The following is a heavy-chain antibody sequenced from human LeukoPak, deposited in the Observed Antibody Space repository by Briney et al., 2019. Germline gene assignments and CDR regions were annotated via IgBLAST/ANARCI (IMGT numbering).Heavy chain of an antibody. CDR3: ARDASSSSSWPGGAFDI. D-gene: IGHD6-13*01. V-gene: IGHV1-3*01. J-gene: IGHJ3*02. CDR2: INAGNGNT. Sequence: ASVKVSCKASGYTFTSYAMHWVRQAPGQRLEWMGWINAGNGNTKYSQKFQGRVTMTRDTSTSTVYMELSSLRSEDTAVYYCARDASSSSSWPGGAFDIWGQGTMVTVSS. CDR1: GYTFTSYA.